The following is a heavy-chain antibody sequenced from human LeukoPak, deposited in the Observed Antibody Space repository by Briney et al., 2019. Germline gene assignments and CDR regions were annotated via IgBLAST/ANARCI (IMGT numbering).Heavy chain of an antibody. CDR3: ATAIAAAGNFDY. D-gene: IGHD6-13*01. CDR1: GYTFTGYY. J-gene: IGHJ4*02. Sequence: ASVKVSCKASGYTFTGYYMHWVRQAPGQGLEWMGWINPNSGGTNYAQRFQGWVTMTRDTSISTAYMELSRLRSDDTAVYYCATAIAAAGNFDYWGQGTLVTVSS. CDR2: INPNSGGT. V-gene: IGHV1-2*04.